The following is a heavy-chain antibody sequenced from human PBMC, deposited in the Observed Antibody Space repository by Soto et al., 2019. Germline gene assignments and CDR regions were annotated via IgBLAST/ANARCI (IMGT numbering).Heavy chain of an antibody. Sequence: GQSLKMSCKRSGYNLITDWISWMRQMPWKGLEWMGRIHPTDSYTKYSPSFEGHVTISADNCISTAYLQWSSLKASDSVVYDCARLSRASFALDVWGQGTTVTVSS. CDR1: GYNLITDW. V-gene: IGHV5-10-1*01. CDR3: ARLSRASFALDV. D-gene: IGHD3-16*01. CDR2: IHPTDSYT. J-gene: IGHJ6*01.